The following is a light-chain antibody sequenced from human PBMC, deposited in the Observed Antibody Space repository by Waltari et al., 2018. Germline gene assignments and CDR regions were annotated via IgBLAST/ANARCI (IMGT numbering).Light chain of an antibody. J-gene: IGKJ4*01. V-gene: IGKV3-15*01. CDR3: QQYNRWPPLT. CDR1: QNIDNN. Sequence: EVVMTQSPAALSVSPGEGVTLSCKASQNIDNNLAWYQQKPGQSPGLLIYGASTRATGVPARFSGRGSETEFTLTISSLQSEDCAVFCCQQYNRWPPLTFGGGTKVEIK. CDR2: GAS.